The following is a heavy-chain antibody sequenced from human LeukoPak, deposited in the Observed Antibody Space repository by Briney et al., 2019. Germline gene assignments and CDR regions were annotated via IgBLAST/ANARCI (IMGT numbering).Heavy chain of an antibody. CDR2: IYYSGST. Sequence: SETLSLTCTVSGGSISSSSYYWGWIRQPPGKGLEWIGSIYYSGSTYYNPSLKSRVTISVDTSKNQFSLKLSSVTAADTAVYYCAREDLDTPFDYWGQRTLVTVSS. CDR3: AREDLDTPFDY. CDR1: GGSISSSSYY. V-gene: IGHV4-39*07. J-gene: IGHJ4*02. D-gene: IGHD5-18*01.